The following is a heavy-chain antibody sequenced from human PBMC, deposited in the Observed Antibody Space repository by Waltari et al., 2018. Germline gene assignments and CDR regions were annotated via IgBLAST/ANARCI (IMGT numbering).Heavy chain of an antibody. CDR1: GFTFSTYW. V-gene: IGHV3-7*01. J-gene: IGHJ4*02. CDR2: IKPYGSEK. D-gene: IGHD3-10*01. Sequence: VESGGGLVQPGGSLRLSCAASGFTFSTYWMSWVRQAPGEGRGWGAKIKPYGSEKYYVDAVKGRFTISRDNAKNALSLQRSTRRAEDTGRYYCARDGSGSGRGINYWGQGTLVTVSS. CDR3: ARDGSGSGRGINY.